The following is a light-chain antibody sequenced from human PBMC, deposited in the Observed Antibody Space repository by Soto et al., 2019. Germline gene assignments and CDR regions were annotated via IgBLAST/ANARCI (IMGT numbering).Light chain of an antibody. CDR3: HHYADSSMYT. V-gene: IGKV1-5*03. CDR2: EAS. Sequence: DIQMTQSPSTLSASVGDRVTITCRASQSFGKWLAWFQQKPGKAPQLLIYEASRLQSGVPTRFSGGVSATDFTLTISSLQPGDFGIYYCHHYADSSMYTFGQGTILDVK. CDR1: QSFGKW. J-gene: IGKJ2*01.